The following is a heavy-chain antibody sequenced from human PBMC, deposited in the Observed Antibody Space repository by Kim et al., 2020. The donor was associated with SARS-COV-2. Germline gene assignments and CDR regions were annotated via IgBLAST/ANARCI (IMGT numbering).Heavy chain of an antibody. Sequence: ASVKVSCKASGYTFTSYAITWVRQAPGQGLECMGWISAYNGNTNYVQKFQGRVTMTTDTSTSTAYMELRSLRSDDTAVYYCARENVGDDYWGQGTLVTVS. D-gene: IGHD3-10*01. J-gene: IGHJ4*02. CDR2: ISAYNGNT. CDR3: ARENVGDDY. CDR1: GYTFTSYA. V-gene: IGHV1-18*01.